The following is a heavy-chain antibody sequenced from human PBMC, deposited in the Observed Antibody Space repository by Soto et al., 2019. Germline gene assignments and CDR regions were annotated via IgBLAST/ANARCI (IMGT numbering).Heavy chain of an antibody. J-gene: IGHJ6*02. CDR3: ARHEYSSSWYFYYGMDV. CDR1: GGSISSSSYY. V-gene: IGHV4-39*01. Sequence: ETLSLTCTVSGGSISSSSYYWGWIRQPPGKGLEWIGSIYYSGRTYYTPSLKSRVTISVDTSKNQFSLKLSSVTAADTAVYYCARHEYSSSWYFYYGMDVWGQGTTVTVS. CDR2: IYYSGRT. D-gene: IGHD6-13*01.